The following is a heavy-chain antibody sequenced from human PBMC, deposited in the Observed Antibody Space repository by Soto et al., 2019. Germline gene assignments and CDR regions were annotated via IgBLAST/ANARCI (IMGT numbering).Heavy chain of an antibody. CDR3: ANGGTGIVYWGYGMDV. CDR1: GFTFSSYG. D-gene: IGHD1-26*01. Sequence: QVQLVESGGGVVQPGRSLRLSCAASGFTFSSYGMHWVRQAPGKGLEWVAVISYDGSNKYYADSVKGRFTISRDNSKNTLYRQMTSLRAEDTAVYYWANGGTGIVYWGYGMDVWGQGTTVTVSS. CDR2: ISYDGSNK. J-gene: IGHJ6*02. V-gene: IGHV3-30*18.